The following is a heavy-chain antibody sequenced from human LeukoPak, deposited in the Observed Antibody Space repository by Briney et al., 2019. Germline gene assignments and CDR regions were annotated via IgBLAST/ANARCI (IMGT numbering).Heavy chain of an antibody. Sequence: GGSLTLSRAASGFTFSSFDMNWVRQAPGKGLEWVSSISTSSRYIYYRDSVKGRFTTSRDDAKNSLYLQMNSLRVEDTAVYYCARADCSGSTCYLRRSWFDPWGQGTLVTVSS. D-gene: IGHD2-2*01. CDR2: ISTSSRYI. J-gene: IGHJ5*02. CDR1: GFTFSSFD. CDR3: ARADCSGSTCYLRRSWFDP. V-gene: IGHV3-21*01.